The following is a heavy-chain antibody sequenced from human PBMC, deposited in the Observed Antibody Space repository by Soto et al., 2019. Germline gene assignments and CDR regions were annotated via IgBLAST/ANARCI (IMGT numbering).Heavy chain of an antibody. J-gene: IGHJ4*02. CDR2: IRDRAYSYAT. CDR1: GFVFKDSS. Sequence: VLLVESGGGLVQPGGSLKLSCAASGFVFKDSSIHWVRQASGKGLEWVCRIRDRAYSYATAYAASVKGRFTISRDDSSNTAYLQMNSLKTEDTAIYYCTRLISTAQDYWGQGTLVTVSS. V-gene: IGHV3-73*01. D-gene: IGHD3-10*01. CDR3: TRLISTAQDY.